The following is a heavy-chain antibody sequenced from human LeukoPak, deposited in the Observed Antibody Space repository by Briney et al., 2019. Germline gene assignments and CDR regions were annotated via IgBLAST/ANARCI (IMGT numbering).Heavy chain of an antibody. Sequence: GGSLRLSCAASGFTFSDYYLSWVRQAPGKRLEWVSFISSSATGSNTWYADSVKGRFTISRDNAKKSLFLQMNSLRAEDTAVYYCARALDAAVALSDFWGQGTLVTVSS. J-gene: IGHJ4*02. CDR3: ARALDAAVALSDF. CDR1: GFTFSDYY. CDR2: ISSSATGSNT. D-gene: IGHD6-19*01. V-gene: IGHV3-11*01.